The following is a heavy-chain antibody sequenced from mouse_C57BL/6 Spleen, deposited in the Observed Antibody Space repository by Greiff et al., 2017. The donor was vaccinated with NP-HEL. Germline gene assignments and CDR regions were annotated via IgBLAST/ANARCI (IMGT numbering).Heavy chain of an antibody. Sequence: EVQRVESGGGLVKPGGSLKLSCAASGFTFSDYGMHWVRQAPEKGLEWVAYISSGSSTIYYADTVKGRFTISRDNAKNTLFLQMTSLRSEDTAMYYCARNYDGYYVAWFAYWGQGTLVTVSA. V-gene: IGHV5-17*01. CDR3: ARNYDGYYVAWFAY. CDR1: GFTFSDYG. D-gene: IGHD2-3*01. J-gene: IGHJ3*01. CDR2: ISSGSSTI.